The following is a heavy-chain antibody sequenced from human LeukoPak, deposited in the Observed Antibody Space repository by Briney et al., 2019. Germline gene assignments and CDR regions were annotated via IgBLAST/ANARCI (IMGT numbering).Heavy chain of an antibody. J-gene: IGHJ4*02. CDR2: IYYSGST. V-gene: IGHV4-59*02. CDR1: GGSVSSDY. D-gene: IGHD3-3*01. Sequence: SETLSLTCTVSGGSVSSDYWSWIRQPPGKGLEWIGYIYYSGSTNYNPSLKSRVTISVDTSKNQFSLRLSSVTAADTAVYYCARDSPITIFGVVKAFDYWGQGTLVTVSS. CDR3: ARDSPITIFGVVKAFDY.